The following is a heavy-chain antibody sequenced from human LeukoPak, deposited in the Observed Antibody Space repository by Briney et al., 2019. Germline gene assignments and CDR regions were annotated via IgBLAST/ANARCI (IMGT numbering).Heavy chain of an antibody. CDR2: IYYSGST. CDR1: GGSISSYY. J-gene: IGHJ4*02. V-gene: IGHV4-59*08. Sequence: SETLSLTCTVPGGSISSYYWSWIRQPPGKGLEWIGYIYYSGSTNYNPSLKSRVTISVDTSKNQFSLKLSSVTAADTAVYYCARHRPGPYDYWGQGTPATVSS. CDR3: ARHRPGPYDY.